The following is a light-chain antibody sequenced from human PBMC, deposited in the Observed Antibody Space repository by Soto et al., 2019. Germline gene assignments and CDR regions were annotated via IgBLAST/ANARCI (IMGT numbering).Light chain of an antibody. CDR1: QSVSSSY. V-gene: IGKV3-20*01. CDR3: QQYGSSPMT. CDR2: GAS. Sequence: EIAVTQCPGTLCLSPGERATLSCRASQSVSSSYLAWYQQKPGQAPRLLIYGASSRATGIPDRFSGSGSGTDFTLTISRLEPEDFAVYYCQQYGSSPMTFGQGTRLEIK. J-gene: IGKJ5*01.